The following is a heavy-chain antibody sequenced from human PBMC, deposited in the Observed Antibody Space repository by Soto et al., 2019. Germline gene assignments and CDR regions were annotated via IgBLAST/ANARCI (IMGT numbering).Heavy chain of an antibody. CDR2: IRAQNGNT. Sequence: ASVKVSGNASGYTFTSYCIGWVRQAPGQGLEWMRWIRAQNGNTNCAQKHQGRVTMTTVTSTSTAYMELGSLRCDDTAVYYCARDEGYCSSTSCYKRDNWGQGTLFNVAS. J-gene: IGHJ4*02. D-gene: IGHD2-2*02. CDR3: ARDEGYCSSTSCYKRDN. V-gene: IGHV1-18*01. CDR1: GYTFTSYC.